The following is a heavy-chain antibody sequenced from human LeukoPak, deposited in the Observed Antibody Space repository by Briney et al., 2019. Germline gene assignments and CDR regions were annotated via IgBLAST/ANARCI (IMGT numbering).Heavy chain of an antibody. J-gene: IGHJ4*02. CDR1: GFTFSSYE. CDR2: ISSSGSTI. V-gene: IGHV3-48*03. D-gene: IGHD3-22*01. CDR3: ARDSYDSSGYSDY. Sequence: PGGSLRLSCAASGFTFSSYEMNWVRQAPGKGLEWVSYISSSGSTIYYADSVKGRFAISRDNAKNSLYLQMNSLRAEDTAVYYCARDSYDSSGYSDYWGQGTLVTVSS.